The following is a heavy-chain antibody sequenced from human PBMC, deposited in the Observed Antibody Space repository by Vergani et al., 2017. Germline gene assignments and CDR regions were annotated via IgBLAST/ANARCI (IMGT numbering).Heavy chain of an antibody. CDR2: ISGSGGST. CDR1: GSTVSGNY. Sequence: ELQLVESGGGLVQPGGSLRLSCAASGSTVSGNYMTWVRQAPGKGLEWVSTISGSGGSTYYADSVKGRFTISRDNSKNTLNLQMNSLRAEDTAVYYCAKSGGSGSQNRGTDYWGQGILVTVSS. J-gene: IGHJ4*02. V-gene: IGHV3-23*04. D-gene: IGHD1-26*01. CDR3: AKSGGSGSQNRGTDY.